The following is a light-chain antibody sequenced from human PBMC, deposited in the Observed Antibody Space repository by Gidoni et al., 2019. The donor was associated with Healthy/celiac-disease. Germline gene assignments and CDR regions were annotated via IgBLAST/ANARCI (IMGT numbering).Light chain of an antibody. CDR2: AAS. V-gene: IGKV1-39*01. J-gene: IGKJ4*01. Sequence: DIQMTQSPPSLSASVGDRVTITCRASQSISSYLNWYQQKPGKAPKLLIYAASSLQSGVPSRFSGSGSGTDFTLTISSLQPEDFATYYCQQSYSTPPTFGGXTKVEIK. CDR3: QQSYSTPPT. CDR1: QSISSY.